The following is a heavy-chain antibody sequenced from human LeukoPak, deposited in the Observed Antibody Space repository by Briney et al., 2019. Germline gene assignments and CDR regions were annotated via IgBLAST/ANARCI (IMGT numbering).Heavy chain of an antibody. CDR1: GGSISSGGYY. V-gene: IGHV4-30-2*01. Sequence: SQTLSLTCTVSGGSISSGGYYWSWIRQPPGKGLEWIGYIYHSGSTYYNPSLKSRVTISVDRSKNQFSLKLSSVTAADTAVYYCARDHGIAAAGPDYWGQGTLVTVSS. J-gene: IGHJ4*02. CDR3: ARDHGIAAAGPDY. D-gene: IGHD6-13*01. CDR2: IYHSGST.